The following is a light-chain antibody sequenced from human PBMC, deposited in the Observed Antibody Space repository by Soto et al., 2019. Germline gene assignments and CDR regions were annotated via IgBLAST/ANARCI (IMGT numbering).Light chain of an antibody. CDR2: DAL. CDR1: QNIDNR. V-gene: IGKV1-5*01. CDR3: QRYNGY. Sequence: DFQMAQSPTTMSASVGDRVTITCRASQNIDNRLAWYQQKPGKAPKLLNYDALSLESGVPSRFSGSRAGTEFTLTISSLQPDDFATYYCQRYNGYFGQGTKLEI. J-gene: IGKJ2*01.